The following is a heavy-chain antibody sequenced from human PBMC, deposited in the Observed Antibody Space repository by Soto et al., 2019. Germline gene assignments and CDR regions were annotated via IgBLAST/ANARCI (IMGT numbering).Heavy chain of an antibody. J-gene: IGHJ6*03. V-gene: IGHV1-24*01. CDR3: ATGYSSGRDYYYYMDV. CDR2: INPEDGET. CDR1: GYTFTSFY. D-gene: IGHD6-19*01. Sequence: ASVKVSCKASGYTFTSFYIHWVRQAPGQGLEWMGGINPEDGETIYAQKFQGRVTMTEDTSTDTAYMELSSLRSEDTAVYYCATGYSSGRDYYYYMDVWGKGTTVTVSS.